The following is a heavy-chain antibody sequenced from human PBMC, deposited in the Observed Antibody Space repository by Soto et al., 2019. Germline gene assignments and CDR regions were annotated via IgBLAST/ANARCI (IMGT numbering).Heavy chain of an antibody. V-gene: IGHV4-30-4*01. Sequence: QVQLQESGPGLVKPSQTLSLTCTVSGGSISSGVYYWSWIRQPPGKGLEWLGYIFDSGKTYYNPSLKTRLTIPADTSKNQFSLKLSSVTAADTAVYYCAGGAGAYCSGGSCHFDYWGQGTLVTVSS. CDR3: AGGAGAYCSGGSCHFDY. CDR1: GGSISSGVYY. D-gene: IGHD2-15*01. CDR2: IFDSGKT. J-gene: IGHJ4*02.